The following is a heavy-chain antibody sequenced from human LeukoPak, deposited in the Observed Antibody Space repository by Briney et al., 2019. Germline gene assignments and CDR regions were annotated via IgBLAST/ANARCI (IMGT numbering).Heavy chain of an antibody. J-gene: IGHJ4*02. CDR3: AKINNDDDY. V-gene: IGHV3-30*18. D-gene: IGHD1/OR15-1a*01. CDR1: GFTFTTFG. CDR2: ISPDGNIE. Sequence: GGSLRLSCAASGFTFTTFGIHWVRQAPGKGLEWVAAISPDGNIEYYTDSVKGRFTISRDNSKNMIYLQMNNLRGEDSAVYYCAKINNDDDYWGQGTLVTVSS.